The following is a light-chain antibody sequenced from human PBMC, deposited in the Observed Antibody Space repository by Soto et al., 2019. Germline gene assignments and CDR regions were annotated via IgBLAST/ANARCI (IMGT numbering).Light chain of an antibody. CDR2: DAS. V-gene: IGKV1-33*01. CDR1: QDINDY. CDR3: QQYDSLTCT. Sequence: EIQMTQSPSSLSASLGDRVTITCQASQDINDYSNWYQQKPGKAPRLLIYDASFLEVGVPSRFSGSGSGTHFTLTISSLQPEDVATDYWQQYDSLTCTFGQETRLEIE. J-gene: IGKJ2*02.